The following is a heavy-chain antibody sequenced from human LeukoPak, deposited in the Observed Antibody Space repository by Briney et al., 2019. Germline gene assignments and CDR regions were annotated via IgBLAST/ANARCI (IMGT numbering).Heavy chain of an antibody. CDR2: IYYSGST. CDR1: GGSISSYY. CDR3: ARGGSSWPFDY. J-gene: IGHJ4*02. Sequence: SETLSLTRTVSGGSISSYYWSWIRQPPGKGLEWIGYIYYSGSTNYNPSLKSRVTISVDTSKNQFSLKLSSVTAADTAVYYCARGGSSWPFDYGVQGTLVTVSS. D-gene: IGHD6-13*01. V-gene: IGHV4-59*01.